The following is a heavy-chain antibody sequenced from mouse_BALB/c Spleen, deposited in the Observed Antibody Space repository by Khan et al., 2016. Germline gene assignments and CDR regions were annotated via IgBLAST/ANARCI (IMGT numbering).Heavy chain of an antibody. V-gene: IGHV3-8*02. CDR2: ISYSGST. J-gene: IGHJ3*01. D-gene: IGHD1-2*01. CDR3: ARSNMNGAWFAY. CDR1: GDSITSGY. Sequence: EVQLQESGPSLVKPSQTLSLTCSVTGDSITSGYWNWIRKFPGNKLEYMGYISYSGSTYYNPSLKSRISITRDTSKNRYYLQLNSVTTEDTSTYXCARSNMNGAWFAYWGQGTLVTVSA.